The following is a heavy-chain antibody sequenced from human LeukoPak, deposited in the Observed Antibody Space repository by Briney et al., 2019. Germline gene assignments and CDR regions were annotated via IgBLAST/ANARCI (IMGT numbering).Heavy chain of an antibody. J-gene: IGHJ4*02. CDR1: GLTFSNYW. V-gene: IGHV3-7*05. CDR2: IKEDGSDK. CDR3: ARDTGYNTFDY. Sequence: PGGSLRLSCAASGLTFSNYWMSWVRQAPGKGLEWVANIKEDGSDKYYVDSVKGRFTISRDNAKNSLFLQMNSLRAEDTAVYYCARDTGYNTFDYWGQGTLVTVSS. D-gene: IGHD5-24*01.